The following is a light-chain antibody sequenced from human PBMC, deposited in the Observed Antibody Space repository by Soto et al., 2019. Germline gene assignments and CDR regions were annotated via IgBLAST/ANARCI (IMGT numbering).Light chain of an antibody. CDR3: QQYGGSPGT. V-gene: IGKV3-20*01. CDR1: QSVITNY. Sequence: EFVLTQSPGTLSLSPGERATLSCRASQSVITNYFGWYQQTPDHAPRLLIYGASNRVTGIPDRLRGRGSETVLTLTISRLEYGDFAVYHCQQYGGSPGTFGQGTKVEIK. J-gene: IGKJ1*01. CDR2: GAS.